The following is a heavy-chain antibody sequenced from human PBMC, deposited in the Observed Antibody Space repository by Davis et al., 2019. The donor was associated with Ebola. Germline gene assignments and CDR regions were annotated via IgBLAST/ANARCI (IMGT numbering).Heavy chain of an antibody. CDR1: VITFSSYA. CDR3: AIGGGYGDYSNWFDP. CDR2: ISGSGGST. J-gene: IGHJ5*02. D-gene: IGHD4-17*01. V-gene: IGHV3-23*01. Sequence: GESLKISCTDSVITFSSYAMTWVRQAPGKGLEWVSAISGSGGSTYYADSVKGRFTISRDNSKNTLYLQMNSLRAEDTAVYYCAIGGGYGDYSNWFDPWGQGTLVTVSS.